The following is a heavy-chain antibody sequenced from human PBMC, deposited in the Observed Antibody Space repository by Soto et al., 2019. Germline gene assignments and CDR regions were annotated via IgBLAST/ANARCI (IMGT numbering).Heavy chain of an antibody. CDR1: KFTFSNYA. J-gene: IGHJ4*02. D-gene: IGHD2-8*01. Sequence: VGSLRLSCAASKFTFSNYAMSWVRQIPGKGLEWVSAISSSGDSTYYADSVKGRFTISRDNSKNTLYLQMNSLRAEDTAVYYCARKSTPHLGYCIDGICYNDYWGQGTLVTVSS. V-gene: IGHV3-23*01. CDR2: ISSSGDST. CDR3: ARKSTPHLGYCIDGICYNDY.